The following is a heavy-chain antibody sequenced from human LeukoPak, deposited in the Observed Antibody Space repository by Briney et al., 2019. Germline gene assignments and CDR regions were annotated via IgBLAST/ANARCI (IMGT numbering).Heavy chain of an antibody. D-gene: IGHD3-3*01. V-gene: IGHV3-7*01. CDR1: GFTFSTYW. J-gene: IGHJ4*02. CDR2: IKQDGSQK. CDR3: ARESGDDFWSGYRDY. Sequence: GGSLRLSSAASGFTFSTYWMSWVRQAPGKGLEWVANIKQDGSQKYYVDSVKGRFTISRDNAKNSLYLQMNSLRAEDTAVYYCARESGDDFWSGYRDYWGQGTLVTVSS.